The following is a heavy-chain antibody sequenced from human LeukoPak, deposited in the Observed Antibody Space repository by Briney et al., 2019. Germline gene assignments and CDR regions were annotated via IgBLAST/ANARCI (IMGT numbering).Heavy chain of an antibody. D-gene: IGHD1-26*01. CDR3: ARCEWELLHQDYGMDV. CDR1: GFTFSRYA. V-gene: IGHV3-30-3*01. Sequence: GGSLRLSCATSGFTFSRYAMHWVRQAPGKGLEWLAVTSYDGSNKYYADSVKGRFTISRDNSKNTLYLQMNSLRAEDTAVYYCARCEWELLHQDYGMDVWGQGTTVTVSS. J-gene: IGHJ6*02. CDR2: TSYDGSNK.